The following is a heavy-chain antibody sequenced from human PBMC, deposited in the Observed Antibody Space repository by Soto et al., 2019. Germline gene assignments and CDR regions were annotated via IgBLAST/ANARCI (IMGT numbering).Heavy chain of an antibody. CDR1: GFTFSSYG. D-gene: IGHD6-19*01. Sequence: QVQLVESGGGVVQPGRSLRLSCAASGFTFSSYGMHWVRQAPGKGLEWVAVISYDGNNKYYADSVKGRFTISRDNSKNTLYLEMNSLRAEDTAVYYCAKDPIAVAGNNYYGMDVWGQGTTVTVSS. V-gene: IGHV3-30*18. CDR2: ISYDGNNK. CDR3: AKDPIAVAGNNYYGMDV. J-gene: IGHJ6*02.